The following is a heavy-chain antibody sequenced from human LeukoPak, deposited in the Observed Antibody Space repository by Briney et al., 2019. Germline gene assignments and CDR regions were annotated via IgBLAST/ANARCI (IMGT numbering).Heavy chain of an antibody. CDR2: IYYTGIS. CDR1: GGSISGYY. V-gene: IGHV4-59*01. Sequence: SETLSLTCTVSGGSISGYYCSWIRQPPGKGLEWIGYIYYTGISHYNPSLKSRVTLSVDTSKNQCSLKLTSVIAADTAVYYCARSSQSSSTPFDHWGQGTLVTVSS. D-gene: IGHD6-6*01. CDR3: ARSSQSSSTPFDH. J-gene: IGHJ4*02.